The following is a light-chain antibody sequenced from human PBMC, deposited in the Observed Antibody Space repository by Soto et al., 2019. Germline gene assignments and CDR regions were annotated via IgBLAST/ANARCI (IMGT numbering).Light chain of an antibody. CDR3: QQYRMATNT. J-gene: IGKJ5*01. Sequence: IVLTQSPGTLSLSPGDRATLSCRPSQRVXDSDAAWYQLRPGAAPSLLXDAAATRATGSPDRLSGSGSGTDFSLTIRGLNPEYFAVYYFQQYRMATNTFGQGTRLEIK. V-gene: IGKV3-20*01. CDR1: QRVXDSD. CDR2: AAA.